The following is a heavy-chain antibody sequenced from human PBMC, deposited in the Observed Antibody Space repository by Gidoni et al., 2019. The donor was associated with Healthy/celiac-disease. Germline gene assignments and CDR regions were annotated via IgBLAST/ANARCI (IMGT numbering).Heavy chain of an antibody. CDR2: ISSSSSYT. D-gene: IGHD6-13*01. V-gene: IGHV3-11*06. Sequence: QVQLVESGGGLVKPGGSLRLSCAASGFPFSYYYMSWIRQAPGKGLEWVSYISSSSSYTNYADSVKGRFTISRDNAKNSLYLQMNSLRAEDTAVYYCARAEGLIAAPYNWFDPWGQGTLVTVSS. CDR3: ARAEGLIAAPYNWFDP. J-gene: IGHJ5*02. CDR1: GFPFSYYY.